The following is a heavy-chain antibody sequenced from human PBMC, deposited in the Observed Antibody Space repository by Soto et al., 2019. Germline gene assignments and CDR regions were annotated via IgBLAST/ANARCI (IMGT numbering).Heavy chain of an antibody. D-gene: IGHD5-12*01. CDR2: IYYSGST. CDR1: GGSISSYY. V-gene: IGHV4-59*01. J-gene: IGHJ5*02. CDR3: ARLRPRYNYRWFEP. Sequence: SETLSLTCTVSGGSISSYYWIWIRQPPGKGLEWIGYIYYSGSTNYNPSLKSRVTISVDTSKNQFSLKLSSVTAADTAVYYCARLRPRYNYRWFEPWGQGTLVTVSS.